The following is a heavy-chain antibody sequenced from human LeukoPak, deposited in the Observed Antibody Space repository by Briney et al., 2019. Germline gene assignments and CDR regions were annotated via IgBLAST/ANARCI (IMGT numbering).Heavy chain of an antibody. J-gene: IGHJ4*02. CDR3: GRHRSGSGTYFIDY. Sequence: PGGSLRLSCVVSGFTFRDYSMIWVRQAPGKGLQWVANMKKDGSETKYGDFVKGRFTISRDNAKNSLFLQMNSLRVEDTAVYYCGRHRSGSGTYFIDYWGQGTPVSVSS. D-gene: IGHD3-10*01. V-gene: IGHV3-7*01. CDR1: GFTFRDYS. CDR2: MKKDGSET.